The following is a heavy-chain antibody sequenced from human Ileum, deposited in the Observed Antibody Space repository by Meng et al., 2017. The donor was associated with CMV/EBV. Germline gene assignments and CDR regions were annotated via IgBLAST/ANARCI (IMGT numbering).Heavy chain of an antibody. CDR3: ARDRCSSTSCYPDWFDP. CDR1: GYTFTGYY. CDR2: INPNSGGT. V-gene: IGHV1-2*02. J-gene: IGHJ5*02. D-gene: IGHD2-2*01. Sequence: ASVNVSCKASGYTFTGYYMHWVRQAPGQGLEWMGWINPNSGGTNYAQNFQGRVTMTRDTSISTAYMELSRLRSDDTAVYYCARDRCSSTSCYPDWFDPWGQGTLVTVSS.